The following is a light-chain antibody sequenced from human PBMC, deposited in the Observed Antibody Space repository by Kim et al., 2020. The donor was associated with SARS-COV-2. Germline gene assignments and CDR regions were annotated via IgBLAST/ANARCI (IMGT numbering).Light chain of an antibody. CDR2: DAS. CDR1: QSVSSY. V-gene: IGKV3-11*01. CDR3: QERSNWQLS. J-gene: IGKJ4*01. Sequence: EIVLTQSPATLSLSPGERATLSCRASQSVSSYLAWYQQKPGQAPRLLIYDASNRATGIPARFSGSGSGTDFTLTISSLEPEDFAVYYCQERSNWQLSLGGGTKGDIK.